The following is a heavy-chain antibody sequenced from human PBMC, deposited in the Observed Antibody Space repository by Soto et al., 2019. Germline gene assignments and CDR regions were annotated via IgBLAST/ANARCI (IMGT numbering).Heavy chain of an antibody. J-gene: IGHJ1*01. V-gene: IGHV2-5*02. Sequence: QITLKESGPTLVKPTQTLTLTCTFSGFSLSTSGVGVGWIRQPPGKALEWLALLYWDDDKRYSPSLKSRLTIAKDTSKNQVVLTVTNIDPVDTATYYCAHSSHYYDSSGYYAAGEYFQHWGQGTLVTVSS. D-gene: IGHD3-22*01. CDR1: GFSLSTSGVG. CDR2: LYWDDDK. CDR3: AHSSHYYDSSGYYAAGEYFQH.